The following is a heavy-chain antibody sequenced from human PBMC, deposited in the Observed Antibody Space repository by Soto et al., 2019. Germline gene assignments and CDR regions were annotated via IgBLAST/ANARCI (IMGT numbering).Heavy chain of an antibody. CDR2: INPGSGVT. CDR3: ARVAGHKNARFDT. J-gene: IGHJ4*02. V-gene: IGHV1-2*02. Sequence: ATVKVSCKASGYSLTKYHMHWVRQAPGQGLEWMGWINPGSGVTNQAQKFQGRVTMTRDTSITTTYMELNSLTSDDTAVYYCARVAGHKNARFDTWGQGALVTVPQ. CDR1: GYSLTKYH. D-gene: IGHD1-1*01.